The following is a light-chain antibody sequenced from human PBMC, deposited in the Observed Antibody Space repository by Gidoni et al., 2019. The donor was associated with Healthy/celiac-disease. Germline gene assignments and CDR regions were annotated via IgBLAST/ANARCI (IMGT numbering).Light chain of an antibody. CDR2: KAY. J-gene: IGKJ1*01. CDR1: QSISSW. CDR3: QQYNSYPWT. V-gene: IGKV1-5*03. Sequence: DIQMTQSPSTLSASVGARVTITCRASQSISSWLAWYQQKPGNAPKLLIYKAYSLESGVPSRFSGSGSGTEFTLTISSLQPDDFATYYCQQYNSYPWTFXQXTKVEIK.